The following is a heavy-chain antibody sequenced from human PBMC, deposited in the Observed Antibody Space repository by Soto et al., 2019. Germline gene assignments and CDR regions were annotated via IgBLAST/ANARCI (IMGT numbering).Heavy chain of an antibody. V-gene: IGHV1-2*02. Sequence: ASVKVSCKASGYTFTGYYVHWLRQSPGQGLEWMGWINPNSGDTYLAQRFQGRVTMNSDTSIGTAYMELRGLTSDDTAEYYCAKGGAIVAAGTRVYLYNAMDVWGQGTTVTVSS. CDR2: INPNSGDT. CDR3: AKGGAIVAAGTRVYLYNAMDV. J-gene: IGHJ6*02. D-gene: IGHD1-26*01. CDR1: GYTFTGYY.